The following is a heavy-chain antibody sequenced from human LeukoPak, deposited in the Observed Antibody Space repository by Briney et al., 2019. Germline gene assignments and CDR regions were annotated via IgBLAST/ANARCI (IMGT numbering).Heavy chain of an antibody. Sequence: GRSLRLSCAASGFTFSSYAMHWVRQAPGKGLEWVAVISYDGSNKYYADSVKGRFTISRDDSNSALSLEMTSLRSEDTAIYYCARRALRGQTVRGGHHLGPWGLGTLVAVSS. CDR1: GFTFSSYA. CDR3: ARRALRGQTVRGGHHLGP. CDR2: ISYDGSNK. J-gene: IGHJ5*02. D-gene: IGHD1-14*01. V-gene: IGHV3-30-3*01.